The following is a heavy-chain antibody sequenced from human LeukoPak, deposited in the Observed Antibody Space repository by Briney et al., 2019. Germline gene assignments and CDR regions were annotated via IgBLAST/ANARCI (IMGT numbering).Heavy chain of an antibody. CDR3: ARLSPPYYYDSSGYENWFDP. CDR1: GGSISSSSYY. J-gene: IGHJ5*02. Sequence: SETLSLTCTVSGGSISSSSYYWGWIRQPPGKGLEWIGSIYYSGSTYYNPSLKSRVTISVDTSKNQFSLKLSSVTAADTAVYYCARLSPPYYYDSSGYENWFDPWGQGTLVTVSS. V-gene: IGHV4-39*01. D-gene: IGHD3-22*01. CDR2: IYYSGST.